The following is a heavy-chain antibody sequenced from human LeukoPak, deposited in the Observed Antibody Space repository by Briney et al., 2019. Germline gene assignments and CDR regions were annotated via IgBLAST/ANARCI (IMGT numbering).Heavy chain of an antibody. CDR3: ARIEEWENSRGFDY. CDR1: GGSFSGYY. V-gene: IGHV4-34*01. Sequence: SETLSLTCAVYGGSFSGYYWSWIRQPPGKGLEWIGEINHSGSTNYNPSLKSRVTISVDTSKNQFSLKLSSVTAADTAVYYCARIEEWENSRGFDYWGQGTLVTVSS. D-gene: IGHD1-26*01. J-gene: IGHJ4*02. CDR2: INHSGST.